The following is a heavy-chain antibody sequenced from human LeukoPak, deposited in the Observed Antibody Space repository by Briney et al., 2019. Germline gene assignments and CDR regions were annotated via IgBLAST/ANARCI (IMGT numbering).Heavy chain of an antibody. J-gene: IGHJ4*02. CDR1: GGSISSYY. Sequence: SETLSLTCTVSGGSISSYYWSWIRQPPGKGLEWIGYIYYSGSTNYNPSLKSRVTISLDTSKNQFSLKLSTVTAADTAVYYCARVGMGSWYYFDYWGQGTLVTVSS. V-gene: IGHV4-59*01. D-gene: IGHD6-13*01. CDR2: IYYSGST. CDR3: ARVGMGSWYYFDY.